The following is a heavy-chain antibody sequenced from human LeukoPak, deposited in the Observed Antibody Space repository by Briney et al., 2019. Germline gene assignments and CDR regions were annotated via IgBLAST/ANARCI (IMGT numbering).Heavy chain of an antibody. J-gene: IGHJ1*01. Sequence: SETLSLTCTVSGGSLSSYYWSWIRQPPGKGLEWIGYIYYSGSTNYNPSLKSRVTISVDTSKNQFSLKLSSVTAADTAVYYCARLMGLGPFQHWGQGTLVTVSS. D-gene: IGHD7-27*01. V-gene: IGHV4-59*12. CDR3: ARLMGLGPFQH. CDR2: IYYSGST. CDR1: GGSLSSYY.